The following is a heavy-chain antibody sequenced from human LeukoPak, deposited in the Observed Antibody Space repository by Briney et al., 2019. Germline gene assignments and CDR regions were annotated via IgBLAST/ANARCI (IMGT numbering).Heavy chain of an antibody. CDR3: ARRYYGSGSYYNWFDP. CDR2: IYPGDSDT. CDR1: GYSFTSYW. J-gene: IGHJ5*02. Sequence: GESLKISCKGSGYSFTSYWIGWVRQMPGKGLEWMGIIYPGDSDTRYSPSFQGQVTISADKSISTAYLQWSSLKASDTAMYCCARRYYGSGSYYNWFDPWGQGTLVTVSS. V-gene: IGHV5-51*01. D-gene: IGHD3-10*01.